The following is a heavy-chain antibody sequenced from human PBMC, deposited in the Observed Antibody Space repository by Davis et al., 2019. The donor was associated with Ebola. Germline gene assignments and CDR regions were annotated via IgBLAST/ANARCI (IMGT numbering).Heavy chain of an antibody. CDR1: GFTSSSYW. J-gene: IGHJ4*02. CDR2: INPDGSFT. V-gene: IGHV3-74*01. D-gene: IGHD2-2*01. Sequence: PGGSLRLSCAASGFTSSSYWMHWVRQAPGKGLVWVSRINPDGSFTDYADSVKGRFSISRDSTSNTLYLQMNGLRGEDTAVYYCARSSYQPDYWGQGTLVTVSS. CDR3: ARSSYQPDY.